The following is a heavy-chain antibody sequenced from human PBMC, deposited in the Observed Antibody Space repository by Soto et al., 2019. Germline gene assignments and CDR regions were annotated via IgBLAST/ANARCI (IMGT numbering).Heavy chain of an antibody. Sequence: ASVKVSCKASGYTFTSYYIPWVRQAPGQGLEWMGIINPSGGSTSYAQKFQGRVTMTRDTSTSTVYMELSSLRSEDTAVYYCARDVNVYGTSRHYYGIDVWGRGTTVTVSS. D-gene: IGHD2-2*01. CDR3: ARDVNVYGTSRHYYGIDV. CDR1: GYTFTSYY. V-gene: IGHV1-46*01. J-gene: IGHJ6*02. CDR2: INPSGGST.